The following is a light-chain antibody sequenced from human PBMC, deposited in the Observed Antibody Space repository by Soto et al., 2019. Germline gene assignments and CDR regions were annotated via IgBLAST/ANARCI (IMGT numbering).Light chain of an antibody. V-gene: IGLV1-44*01. Sequence: QLVLTQPPSASGTPGQRVTISCSGSSSNIGSNAVNWYQQLPGTAPKLLIYSNNQRPSGVPDRFSGSKSGTSASLAISGLQSEVEADYYCAAWDDSLNGLVFGGGTKVTVL. CDR1: SSNIGSNA. CDR3: AAWDDSLNGLV. CDR2: SNN. J-gene: IGLJ2*01.